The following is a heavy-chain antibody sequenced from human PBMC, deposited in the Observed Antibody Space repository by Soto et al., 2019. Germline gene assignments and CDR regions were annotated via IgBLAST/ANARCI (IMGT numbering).Heavy chain of an antibody. Sequence: SETLSLTCTVSGGSISSYYWSWIRQPPGKRLEWIGYIYYSGSTNYNPSLKSRVTISVDTSKNQFSLKLSSVTAADTAVYYCARGRPAPNAYWGQGTLVTVSS. J-gene: IGHJ4*02. V-gene: IGHV4-59*01. CDR3: ARGRPAPNAY. CDR1: GGSISSYY. CDR2: IYYSGST. D-gene: IGHD2-2*01.